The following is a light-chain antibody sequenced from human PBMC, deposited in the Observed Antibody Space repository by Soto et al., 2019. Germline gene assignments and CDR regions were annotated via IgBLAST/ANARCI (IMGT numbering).Light chain of an antibody. Sequence: QSALTQPASVSGSPGQSITISCTGTSSDVGGYNYVSWYQQHPGNAPKLMIYDVSNRPSGVSNRFSGSKSGNTASLTISGLQAEDEADYYCSSYTSGSTLRVFGGGTKLTVL. CDR2: DVS. V-gene: IGLV2-14*01. CDR1: SSDVGGYNY. CDR3: SSYTSGSTLRV. J-gene: IGLJ2*01.